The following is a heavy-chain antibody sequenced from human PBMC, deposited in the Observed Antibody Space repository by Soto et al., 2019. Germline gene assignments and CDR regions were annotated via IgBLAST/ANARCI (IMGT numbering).Heavy chain of an antibody. CDR3: ARGSLQDFDVLRYFDWSRNTHYYYYGMDV. Sequence: PSETLSLTCTVSGGSISSYYWSWIRQPPGKGLDYIGYIHYSGSTYYNPSLKSRVTISVDTSKNQFSLKLSSVTAADTAVYYCARGSLQDFDVLRYFDWSRNTHYYYYGMDVWGQGTTVTVSS. CDR1: GGSISSYY. D-gene: IGHD3-9*01. J-gene: IGHJ6*02. V-gene: IGHV4-59*08. CDR2: IHYSGST.